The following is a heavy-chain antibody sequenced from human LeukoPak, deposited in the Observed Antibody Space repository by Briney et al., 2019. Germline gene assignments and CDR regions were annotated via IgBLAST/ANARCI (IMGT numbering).Heavy chain of an antibody. J-gene: IGHJ4*02. CDR3: ARTGSTNPGW. Sequence: ASVKVSCKASGGTFSSYAISWVRQAPGQGLEWMGRINPNSGGTNYAQKFQGRVTMTRDTSISTAYMELSRLRSDDTAVYYCARTGSTNPGWWGQGTLVTVSS. CDR2: INPNSGGT. V-gene: IGHV1-2*06. CDR1: GGTFSSYA. D-gene: IGHD2-15*01.